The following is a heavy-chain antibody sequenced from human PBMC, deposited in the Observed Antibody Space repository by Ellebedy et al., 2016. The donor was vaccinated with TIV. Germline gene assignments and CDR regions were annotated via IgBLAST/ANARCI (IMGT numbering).Heavy chain of an antibody. D-gene: IGHD3-10*01. CDR1: GYIFTDYY. Sequence: AASVKVSCKVSGYIFTDYYIHWFRQAPGQEFEWMGWINSNNGGTNYAQKFQDRVTMTRDTTISTVYMDLSRLTSDDTAVYYCTRGPSGGYFDYWGQGTLVPVSS. J-gene: IGHJ4*02. CDR3: TRGPSGGYFDY. CDR2: INSNNGGT. V-gene: IGHV1-2*02.